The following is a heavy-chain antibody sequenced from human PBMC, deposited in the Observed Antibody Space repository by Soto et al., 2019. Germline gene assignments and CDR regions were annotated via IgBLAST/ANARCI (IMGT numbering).Heavy chain of an antibody. V-gene: IGHV1-18*01. D-gene: IGHD1-26*01. CDR3: ARDVGWFDP. CDR1: GYTFTNYA. CDR2: ISAYNGNT. Sequence: QIQLVQSGAEVKKPGASVKVSCKASGYTFTNYAISWVRQAPGQGLEWMGWISAYNGNTNYAQKHQGRVTMTTDPSTNTAHMELRSLRSDDTAVYYCARDVGWFDPWGQGTLVTVSS. J-gene: IGHJ5*02.